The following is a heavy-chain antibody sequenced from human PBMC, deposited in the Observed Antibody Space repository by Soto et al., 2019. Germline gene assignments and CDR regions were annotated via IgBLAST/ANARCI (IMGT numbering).Heavy chain of an antibody. Sequence: AASLKVSCKASGYTFTSYYMHWVRQAPGQGLEWMGIINPSSGSTSYAQKFQGRVTMTRDTSTSTVNMELSSLRSEDTAVYYCERVQDDFWRGDRYCCYCGEGTLVPVSS. CDR2: INPSSGST. CDR3: ERVQDDFWRGDRYCCY. D-gene: IGHD3-3*01. V-gene: IGHV1-46*01. CDR1: GYTFTSYY. J-gene: IGHJ4*02.